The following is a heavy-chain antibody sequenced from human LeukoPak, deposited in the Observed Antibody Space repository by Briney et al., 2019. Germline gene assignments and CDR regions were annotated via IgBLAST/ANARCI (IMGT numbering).Heavy chain of an antibody. V-gene: IGHV3-30*14. CDR1: GFTFSSYA. D-gene: IGHD2-2*01. Sequence: GGSLRLSCAASGFTFSSYAMHWVRQAPGKGLERVAVISYDGSNKYYADSVKGRFTISRENAKNSLYLQMNSLRAGDTAVYYCARGYCSSTSCQLDAFDIWGQGTMVTVSS. J-gene: IGHJ3*02. CDR2: ISYDGSNK. CDR3: ARGYCSSTSCQLDAFDI.